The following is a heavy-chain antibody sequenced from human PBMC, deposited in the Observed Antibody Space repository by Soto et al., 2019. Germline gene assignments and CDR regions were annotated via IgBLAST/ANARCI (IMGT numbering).Heavy chain of an antibody. D-gene: IGHD3-10*01. Sequence: QVQLQESGPGLVKPSQTLSLTCTVSGGSISSGNYYWSWVRQHPGKGLEWIGYIYYSGSTFYNQSLKSRVTLSVDTSKNQFSLKLSSVTAADTAVYYCARDRGDGYNPYYYYGMDVWGQGTTVTVSS. J-gene: IGHJ6*02. V-gene: IGHV4-31*03. CDR3: ARDRGDGYNPYYYYGMDV. CDR1: GGSISSGNYY. CDR2: IYYSGST.